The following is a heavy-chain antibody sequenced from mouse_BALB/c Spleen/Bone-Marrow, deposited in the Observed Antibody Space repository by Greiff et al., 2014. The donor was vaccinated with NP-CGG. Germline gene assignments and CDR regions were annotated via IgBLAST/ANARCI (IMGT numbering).Heavy chain of an antibody. CDR1: GYPITSGYS. CDR3: ARWNGYYAMDY. J-gene: IGHJ4*01. V-gene: IGHV3-1*02. CDR2: IHYSGGT. D-gene: IGHD1-2*01. Sequence: EVQRVESGPALVKPSQSLSLTCTVTGYPITSGYSWHWIRQFPGNTLEWMGYIHYSGGTNYNPSLKSRISITRDTSKNQFFLQLNSVTTEDTATYYCARWNGYYAMDYWGQGTSVTVSS.